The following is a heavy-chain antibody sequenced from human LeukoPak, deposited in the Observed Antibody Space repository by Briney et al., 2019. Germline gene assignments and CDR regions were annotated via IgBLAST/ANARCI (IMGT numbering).Heavy chain of an antibody. J-gene: IGHJ4*02. CDR1: GFTFSSYG. Sequence: GGSLRLSCAASGFTFSSYGMHWVRQAPGKGLEWVAFIRYDGSNKYYADSVKGRFTISRDNSKNTLYLQMNSLRAEDTAVYYCAKDRLDIVVVPAALSAGPPDYWGQGTLVTVSS. V-gene: IGHV3-30*02. D-gene: IGHD2-2*01. CDR2: IRYDGSNK. CDR3: AKDRLDIVVVPAALSAGPPDY.